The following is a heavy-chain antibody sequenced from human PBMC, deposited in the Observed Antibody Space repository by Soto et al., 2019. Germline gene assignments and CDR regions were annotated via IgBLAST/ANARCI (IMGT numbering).Heavy chain of an antibody. J-gene: IGHJ6*04. CDR1: GGSISRSNW. CDR3: ASRVDYDHGLYYYTGRDA. CDR2: IYHSGNT. V-gene: IGHV4-4*02. Sequence: LYLTCAGSGGSISRSNWWSGLRQPPGKGVEWGGEIYHSGNTKYNPSLKSRVTISVDKSKNQSSLKMSSVTAADTAVYYCASRVDYDHGLYYYTGRDAWGKGTRVTVS. D-gene: IGHD4-17*01.